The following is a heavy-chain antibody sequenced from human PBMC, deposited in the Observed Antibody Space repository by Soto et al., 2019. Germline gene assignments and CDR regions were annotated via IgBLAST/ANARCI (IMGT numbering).Heavy chain of an antibody. V-gene: IGHV4-39*07. J-gene: IGHJ4*02. CDR2: IYYSGST. CDR1: GGSISSSRSY. CDR3: AKGRASDCPGCTQDY. D-gene: IGHD2-21*02. Sequence: SETLSLTCTVSGGSISSSRSYWGWIRQPPGKGLECIGSIYYSGSTYYSPSLKSRVTISVDTSKNQFSLRAEDTAVYYCAKGRASDCPGCTQDYWGQGTLVTVSS.